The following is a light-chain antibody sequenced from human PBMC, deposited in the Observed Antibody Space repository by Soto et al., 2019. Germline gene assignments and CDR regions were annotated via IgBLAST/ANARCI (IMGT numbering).Light chain of an antibody. J-gene: IGKJ1*01. CDR3: HHYASPLSP. Sequence: IGLTKKKGPLSLSPGERATLSCRASQSVSSSYLASYQQKPRPAPRLLMYAASSRATGTPDRFMGSGSGTDFTLTISILEPDVVVHYCCHHYASPLSPFCQGSIV. V-gene: IGKV3-20*01. CDR2: AAS. CDR1: QSVSSSY.